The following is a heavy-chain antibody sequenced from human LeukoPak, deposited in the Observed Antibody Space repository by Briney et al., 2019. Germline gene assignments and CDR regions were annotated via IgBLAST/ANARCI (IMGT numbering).Heavy chain of an antibody. D-gene: IGHD3-3*01. V-gene: IGHV1-69*13. CDR1: GYTFTSYY. CDR3: ARDLRRGYDFWTPEYGMDV. Sequence: ASVKVSCKASGYTFTSYYMHWVRQAPGQGLEWMGGIIPIFGTANYAQKFQGRVTITADESTSTAYMELSSLRSEDTAVYYCARDLRRGYDFWTPEYGMDVWGQGTTVTVSS. CDR2: IIPIFGTA. J-gene: IGHJ6*02.